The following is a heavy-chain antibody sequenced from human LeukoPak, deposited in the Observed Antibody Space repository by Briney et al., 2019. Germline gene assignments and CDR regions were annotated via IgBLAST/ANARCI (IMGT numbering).Heavy chain of an antibody. J-gene: IGHJ4*02. CDR2: IKSKTDGGTT. V-gene: IGHV3-15*01. CDR3: TTDDGEYLRSDY. Sequence: GGSLRLSCAASGFTFINAWMSWVRQAQGKGLEWVGRIKSKTDGGTTDYAAPVKGRFTISRDDSKNTLYLQMNSLKTEDAAVYYCTTDDGEYLRSDYWGQGTLVTVSS. CDR1: GFTFINAW. D-gene: IGHD4-17*01.